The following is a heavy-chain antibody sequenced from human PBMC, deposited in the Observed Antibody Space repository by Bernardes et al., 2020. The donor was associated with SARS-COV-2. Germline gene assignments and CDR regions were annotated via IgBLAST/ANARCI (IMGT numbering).Heavy chain of an antibody. CDR1: GFTVSSNY. Sequence: GGSLRLSCAASGFTVSSNYMSWVRQAPGKGLEWVSLIYSGGSTYYADSVKGRFTISRDNSKNTLYLQMNSLRAEDTAVYYCARALDGYRYFDYWGQGTLVTVSS. V-gene: IGHV3-66*01. CDR3: ARALDGYRYFDY. CDR2: IYSGGST. J-gene: IGHJ4*02. D-gene: IGHD5-12*01.